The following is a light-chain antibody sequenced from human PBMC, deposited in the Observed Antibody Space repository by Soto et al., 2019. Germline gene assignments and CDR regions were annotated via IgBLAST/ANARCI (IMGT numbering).Light chain of an antibody. CDR1: QSVRTN. Sequence: EIVMTQSPGTLSVSTGEGATLSCRASQSVRTNVAWYQQIPGQTPRLLIYGASTRATGIPVRFSGSASGTDFTLTISSLQPEDCAVYYCNQYDDGPYTFGQGTKVDIK. V-gene: IGKV3-15*01. CDR3: NQYDDGPYT. J-gene: IGKJ2*01. CDR2: GAS.